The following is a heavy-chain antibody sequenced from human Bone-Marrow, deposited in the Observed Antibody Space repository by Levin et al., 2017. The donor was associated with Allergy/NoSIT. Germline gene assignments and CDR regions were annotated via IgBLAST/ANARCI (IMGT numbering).Heavy chain of an antibody. CDR2: IYSGGGT. CDR3: ARFHWSEGSFEF. D-gene: IGHD2-8*02. CDR1: GFSITNNY. J-gene: IGHJ4*02. Sequence: GGSLRLSCAASGFSITNNYMSWVRQAPGKGLEWVALIYSGGGTFLSDSVKGRFAISRDRSKDTLYLQMDNLRADDTATYYCARFHWSEGSFEFWGQGTLVTVSS. V-gene: IGHV3-53*01.